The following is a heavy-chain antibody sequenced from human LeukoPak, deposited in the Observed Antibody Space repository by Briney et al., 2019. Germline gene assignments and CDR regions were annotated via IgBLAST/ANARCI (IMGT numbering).Heavy chain of an antibody. J-gene: IGHJ3*02. CDR3: ARDRGYYDILTGYYSVCAFDI. CDR1: GGSISSSSCY. V-gene: IGHV4-39*07. Sequence: SETLSLTCTVSGGSISSSSCYWGWIRQPPGKGLEWIGCIYYSGSTYYNPSLKSRVTISVDTSKNQFSLKLSSVTAADTAVYYCARDRGYYDILTGYYSVCAFDIWGQGTMVTVSS. D-gene: IGHD3-9*01. CDR2: IYYSGST.